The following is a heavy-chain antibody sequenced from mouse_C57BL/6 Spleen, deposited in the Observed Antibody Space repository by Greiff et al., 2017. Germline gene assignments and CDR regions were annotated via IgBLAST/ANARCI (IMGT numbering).Heavy chain of an antibody. D-gene: IGHD2-3*01. J-gene: IGHJ2*01. Sequence: QVQLQQPGAELVMPGASVKLSCKASGYTFTSYWMHWVKQRPGQGLEWIGEIDPSDSYTNYNQKFKGKSTLTVDKSSSTAYMQLSSLTSEDSAVYYCARSHDVYYLRDYWGQGTTLTVSS. CDR1: GYTFTSYW. CDR2: IDPSDSYT. CDR3: ARSHDVYYLRDY. V-gene: IGHV1-69*01.